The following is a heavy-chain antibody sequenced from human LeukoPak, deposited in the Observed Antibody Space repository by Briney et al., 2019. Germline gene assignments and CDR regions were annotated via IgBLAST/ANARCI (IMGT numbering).Heavy chain of an antibody. D-gene: IGHD1-14*01. V-gene: IGHV4-4*02. Sequence: PSETLSLTCTVSLDSTTSNFWSWVRRPPGKGLEWIGEIHRSGSPNYTPSLQSRVTISIDRSRNQIVLELSSVTAADTAVYYCAREILGGFNPGAYWGQGTLVTVSS. CDR2: IHRSGSP. J-gene: IGHJ4*02. CDR3: AREILGGFNPGAY. CDR1: LDSTTSNF.